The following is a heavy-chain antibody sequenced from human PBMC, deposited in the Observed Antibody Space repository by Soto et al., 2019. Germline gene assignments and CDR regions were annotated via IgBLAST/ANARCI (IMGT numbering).Heavy chain of an antibody. CDR1: GFTFSSYA. J-gene: IGHJ4*02. D-gene: IGHD3-22*01. CDR2: ISGSGGST. CDR3: VKGEYYYDSSGYYPFDY. V-gene: IGHV3-23*01. Sequence: GGSLRLSCAASGFTFSSYAMSWIRQAPGKGLEWVSAISGSGGSTYYADSVEGRFTISRDNSKNTQYLQMSSLRADDTALYYCVKGEYYYDSSGYYPFDYWGQGTLVTVS.